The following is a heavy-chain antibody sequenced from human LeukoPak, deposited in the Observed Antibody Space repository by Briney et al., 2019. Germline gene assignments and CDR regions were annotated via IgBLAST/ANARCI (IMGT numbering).Heavy chain of an antibody. CDR3: ARHSSSWYADYFDY. D-gene: IGHD6-13*01. J-gene: IGHJ4*02. CDR2: ISAYNGNT. V-gene: IGHV1-18*04. Sequence: ASVKVSCKASGYTFTSYYMHWVRQAPGQGLEWMGWISAYNGNTNYAQKLQGRVTMTTDTSTSTAYMELRSLRSDDTAVYYCARHSSSWYADYFDYWGQGTLVTVSS. CDR1: GYTFTSYY.